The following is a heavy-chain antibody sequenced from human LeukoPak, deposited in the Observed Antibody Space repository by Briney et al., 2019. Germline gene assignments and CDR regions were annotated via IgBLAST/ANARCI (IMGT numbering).Heavy chain of an antibody. D-gene: IGHD6-13*01. J-gene: IGHJ4*02. CDR2: ISYDGSNK. CDR1: GFTFSSYG. V-gene: IGHV3-30*18. Sequence: PGRSLRLSCAASGFTFSSYGMHWVRQAPGKGLEWVAVISYDGSNKYYADSVKGRFTISRDNSKNTLYLQMNSLRAEDTAEYYCAKGRGYSSSWYVFDYWGQGTLVTVSS. CDR3: AKGRGYSSSWYVFDY.